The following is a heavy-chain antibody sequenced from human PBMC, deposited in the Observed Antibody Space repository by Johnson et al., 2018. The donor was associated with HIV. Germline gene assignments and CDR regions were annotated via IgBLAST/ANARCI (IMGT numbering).Heavy chain of an antibody. CDR2: ISYDGSNK. J-gene: IGHJ3*02. Sequence: QVQLVESGGGLVQPGGSLRLSCAASGFTFSSYGMHWVRQAPGKGLEWVTVISYDGSNKYYADSVKGRFTISRDNSKNTLYLQMNSLRAEDTAVYYCATCSDQVLLGGDVFDIWGQGTMVTVSS. CDR1: GFTFSSYG. V-gene: IGHV3-30*03. D-gene: IGHD3-16*01. CDR3: ATCSDQVLLGGDVFDI.